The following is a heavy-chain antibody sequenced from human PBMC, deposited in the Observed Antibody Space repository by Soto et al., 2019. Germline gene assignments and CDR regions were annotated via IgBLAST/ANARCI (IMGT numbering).Heavy chain of an antibody. Sequence: EVQLLESGGGLVQPGGSLRLSCAASGFTFSSYAMRWVRQAPVKWLELVSAISGSGGSTYYADSVKGRFTISRDNSKNTLYLQMNSLRAEDTAVYYCASRGSGSYYDYWGQGTLVTVSS. V-gene: IGHV3-23*01. CDR2: ISGSGGST. CDR1: GFTFSSYA. J-gene: IGHJ4*02. CDR3: ASRGSGSYYDY. D-gene: IGHD1-26*01.